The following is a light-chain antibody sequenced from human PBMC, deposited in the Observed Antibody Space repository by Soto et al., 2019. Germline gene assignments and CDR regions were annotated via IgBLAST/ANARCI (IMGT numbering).Light chain of an antibody. V-gene: IGLV2-14*01. CDR3: SSYTSSTTLL. CDR2: EVS. CDR1: SSDVGGYNY. Sequence: QSALTQPASVSESPGQSITISCTGTSSDVGGYNYVSWYQQHPGKAPKLMIYEVSNRPSGVSNRFSGSKSGNTASLTISGLQAEDEANDYCSSYTSSTTLLFGAGTKVTVL. J-gene: IGLJ2*01.